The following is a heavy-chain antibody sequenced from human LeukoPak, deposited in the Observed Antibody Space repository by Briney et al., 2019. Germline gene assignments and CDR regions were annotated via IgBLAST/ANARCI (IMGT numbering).Heavy chain of an antibody. CDR2: IRSKANSYAT. D-gene: IGHD6-19*01. J-gene: IGHJ4*02. Sequence: PGGSLRLSCAASGSTFSGSAMHWVRQASGKGLEWVGRIRSKANSYATAYAASVKGRFTISRDDSKNTAYLQMNSLKTEDTAVYCRTLSYSSGCRNWGQGTLVTVSS. CDR3: TLSYSSGCRN. V-gene: IGHV3-73*01. CDR1: GSTFSGSA.